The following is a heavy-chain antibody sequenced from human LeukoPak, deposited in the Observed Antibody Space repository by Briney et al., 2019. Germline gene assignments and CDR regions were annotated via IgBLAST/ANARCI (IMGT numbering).Heavy chain of an antibody. CDR2: INPNSGDT. Sequence: VSVKVSCKASGYTFTGYHMHWVRQAPGQGLEWMGRINPNSGDTNYAQKFQGRVAMTRDTSISTAFMELTRLRSDDTAVYYCARDPGSGSAAFDIWGQGTMVTVSS. D-gene: IGHD3-10*01. J-gene: IGHJ3*02. CDR1: GYTFTGYH. CDR3: ARDPGSGSAAFDI. V-gene: IGHV1-2*06.